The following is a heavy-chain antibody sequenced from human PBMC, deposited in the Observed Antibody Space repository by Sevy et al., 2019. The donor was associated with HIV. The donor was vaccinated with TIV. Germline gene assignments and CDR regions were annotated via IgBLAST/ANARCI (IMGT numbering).Heavy chain of an antibody. D-gene: IGHD3-22*01. J-gene: IGHJ4*02. V-gene: IGHV3-49*03. CDR3: TRPRSAYYYDSSGYYPVSYY. Sequence: GGSLRLSCTASGFTFGDYAMSWFRQAPGKGLERVGFIRSKAYGGTTEYAASVKGRFTISRDDSKSIAYLQMNSLKTEDTAVYYCTRPRSAYYYDSSGYYPVSYYWGQGTLVTVSS. CDR1: GFTFGDYA. CDR2: IRSKAYGGTT.